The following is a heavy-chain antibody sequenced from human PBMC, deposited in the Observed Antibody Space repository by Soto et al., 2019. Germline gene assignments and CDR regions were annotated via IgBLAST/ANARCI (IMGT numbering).Heavy chain of an antibody. CDR3: ASSGGGEDY. V-gene: IGHV4-4*02. D-gene: IGHD3-16*01. Sequence: QVQLQESGPGLVKPSGTLSLTCAVSGDSISTNHWWTWVRQPPGKGLEWIGEVYHSGSTNYSPSLKGGVVISVAMSKHLFPLTLTFVPAADTAVYYCASSGGGEDYWGQGTLVTVSS. CDR1: GDSISTNHW. J-gene: IGHJ4*02. CDR2: VYHSGST.